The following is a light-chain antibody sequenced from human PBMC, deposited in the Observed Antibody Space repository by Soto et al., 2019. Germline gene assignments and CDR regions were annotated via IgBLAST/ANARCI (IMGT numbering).Light chain of an antibody. CDR3: QQYGSSPLMYT. Sequence: EIVLTQSPGTLSLSPGERATLSCRASQSFSSNYLAWYQQKPGQAPRLLIYGASSRATGIPDRFSGSGSGTDFTLTISRLEPEDFAMYYCQQYGSSPLMYTFGQGTKVDIK. CDR1: QSFSSNY. CDR2: GAS. V-gene: IGKV3-20*01. J-gene: IGKJ2*01.